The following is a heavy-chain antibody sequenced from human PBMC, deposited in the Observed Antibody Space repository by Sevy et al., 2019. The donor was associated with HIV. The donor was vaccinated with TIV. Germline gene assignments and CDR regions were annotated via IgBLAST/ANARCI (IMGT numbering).Heavy chain of an antibody. D-gene: IGHD3-22*01. CDR2: IRSNDYGGAT. Sequence: GGSLRLSCTGSGFTFGDYAMSWFRQAPGMGLEWVGFIRSNDYGGATEYAASVKGRFTISRDDSKSIADLQMNSLKTEDTAVYYCTRGYYYDSIRYSDHWGQGTLVTVSS. V-gene: IGHV3-49*03. CDR3: TRGYYYDSIRYSDH. CDR1: GFTFGDYA. J-gene: IGHJ4*02.